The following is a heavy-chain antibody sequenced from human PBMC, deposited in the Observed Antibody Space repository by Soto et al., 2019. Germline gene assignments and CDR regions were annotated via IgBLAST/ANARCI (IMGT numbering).Heavy chain of an antibody. CDR2: ISWNSGKI. J-gene: IGHJ4*02. V-gene: IGHV3-9*01. CDR3: AKEIVGAINY. D-gene: IGHD1-26*01. Sequence: EVQLVESGGGLVQPSRSLRLSCAASGFTFDDYAMHWVRQAPGKGLEWVSGISWNSGKIGYADSVEGRFTISRDNANNSLYLQMNSLRPEDTAFYYCAKEIVGAINYWGQGTLVTVSS. CDR1: GFTFDDYA.